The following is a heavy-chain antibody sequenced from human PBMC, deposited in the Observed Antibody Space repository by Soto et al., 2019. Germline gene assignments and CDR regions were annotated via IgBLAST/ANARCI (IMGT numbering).Heavy chain of an antibody. J-gene: IGHJ4*02. D-gene: IGHD5-18*01. CDR1: GFTFSSYG. CDR3: AKDALREVATALDY. CDR2: ISYDGSNK. V-gene: IGHV3-30*18. Sequence: GGSLRLSSAASGFTFSSYGLHWVRQAPGKGLEWVAVISYDGSNKYYADSVKGRFTISRDNSKNTLYLQMNSLRAEDTAVYYCAKDALREVATALDYWGKGT.